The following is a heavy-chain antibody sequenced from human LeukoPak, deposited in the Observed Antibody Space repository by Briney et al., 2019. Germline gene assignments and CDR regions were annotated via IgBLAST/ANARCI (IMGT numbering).Heavy chain of an antibody. Sequence: PSETLSLTCTVSGGSISSYYWSWIRQPAGKGLEWIGGIYTSGSTNYNPSLKSRVTISVDKSKTQFSLKLSSVTAADTAVYYCARGPLIWGYFDLWGRGTLVTVSS. D-gene: IGHD3-16*01. CDR1: GGSISSYY. CDR2: IYTSGST. CDR3: ARGPLIWGYFDL. J-gene: IGHJ2*01. V-gene: IGHV4-4*07.